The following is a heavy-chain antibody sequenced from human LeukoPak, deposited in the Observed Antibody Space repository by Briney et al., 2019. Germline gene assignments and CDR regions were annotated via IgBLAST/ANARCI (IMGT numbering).Heavy chain of an antibody. Sequence: ASVKVSCTASGYTFTSYDINWVRQAPGQGLEWMGWMNPNSGNTGYAQKFQGRVTMTRNTSISTAYMELSSLRSEDTAVYYCARGDEITGFDHWGQGTLVTVSS. CDR2: MNPNSGNT. D-gene: IGHD1-20*01. J-gene: IGHJ5*02. V-gene: IGHV1-8*01. CDR3: ARGDEITGFDH. CDR1: GYTFTSYD.